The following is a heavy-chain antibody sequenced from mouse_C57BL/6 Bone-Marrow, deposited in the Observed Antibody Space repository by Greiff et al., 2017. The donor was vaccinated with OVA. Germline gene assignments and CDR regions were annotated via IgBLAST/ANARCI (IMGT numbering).Heavy chain of an antibody. D-gene: IGHD2-3*01. CDR1: GYTFTGYW. V-gene: IGHV1-9*01. CDR2: ILPGSGST. CDR3: ARYGYYTWFAY. Sequence: QVQLKESGAELMKPGASVKLSCKATGYTFTGYWIEWVKQRPGHGLEWIGEILPGSGSTNYNEKFKGKATFTADTSSNTAYMLLSSLATSDSSIYSCARYGYYTWFAYWGPGTLVTVSA. J-gene: IGHJ3*01.